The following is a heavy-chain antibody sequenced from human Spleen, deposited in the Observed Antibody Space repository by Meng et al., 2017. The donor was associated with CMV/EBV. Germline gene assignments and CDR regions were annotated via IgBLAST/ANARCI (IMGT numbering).Heavy chain of an antibody. V-gene: IGHV3-20*04. D-gene: IGHD6-13*01. CDR1: GFTFDDYG. CDR2: INWNGGSI. J-gene: IGHJ6*02. Sequence: GGSLRLSCAASGFTFDDYGLTWVRQVPGKGLEWVSGINWNGGSINYAGSVKGRFAISRDNGKNSLYLQMNSLRVEDTAVYYCARGGASSWHYYFGLDVWGQGTTVTVSS. CDR3: ARGGASSWHYYFGLDV.